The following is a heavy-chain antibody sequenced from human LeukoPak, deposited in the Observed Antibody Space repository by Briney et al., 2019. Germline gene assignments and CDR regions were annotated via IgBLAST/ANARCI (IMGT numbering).Heavy chain of an antibody. CDR3: ARPPGIAAAWFDP. Sequence: SETLSLTCNVSGDSISSSTYYWGWIRQPPGKGLEWIGSISHSGSTYYNSSLKSRVTISVDTSKDQFSLKLTSVTAADTAVYYCARPPGIAAAWFDPWGQGTLVTVSS. CDR2: ISHSGST. V-gene: IGHV4-39*01. CDR1: GDSISSSTYY. D-gene: IGHD6-13*01. J-gene: IGHJ5*02.